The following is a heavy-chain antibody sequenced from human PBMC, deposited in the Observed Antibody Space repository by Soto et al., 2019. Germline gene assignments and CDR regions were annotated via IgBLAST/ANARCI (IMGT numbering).Heavy chain of an antibody. V-gene: IGHV3-23*01. CDR3: ANAFGELFPDYYYYGMDV. Sequence: GSLRLSCAASGFTFSIYAMSWVRQAPGKGLEWVSAISGSGGSTYYADSVKGRFTISRDNSKNTLYLQMNSLRAEDTAVYYCANAFGELFPDYYYYGMDVWGQGTTVTVSS. CDR2: ISGSGGST. D-gene: IGHD3-10*01. J-gene: IGHJ6*02. CDR1: GFTFSIYA.